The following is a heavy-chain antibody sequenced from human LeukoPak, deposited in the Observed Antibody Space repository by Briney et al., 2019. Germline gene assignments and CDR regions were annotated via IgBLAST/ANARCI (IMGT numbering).Heavy chain of an antibody. D-gene: IGHD3-3*01. CDR1: GGSISSYY. CDR2: IYYSGST. J-gene: IGHJ5*02. CDR3: ARSMTVTIFGVIEFDP. Sequence: SETLSLTCTVSGGSISSYYWSWIRQPPGKGLEWIGYIYYSGSTNYNPSLKSRVTISVDTSKNQFSLKLSSVTAADTAVYYCARSMTVTIFGVIEFDPWGQGTLVTVSS. V-gene: IGHV4-59*01.